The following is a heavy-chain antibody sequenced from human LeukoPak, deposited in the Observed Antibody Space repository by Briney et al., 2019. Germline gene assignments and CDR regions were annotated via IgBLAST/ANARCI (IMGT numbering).Heavy chain of an antibody. V-gene: IGHV3-53*01. Sequence: GGSLRLSCAASGFTVSSNYMSWVRQAPGKGLEWVSVIYSGGSTYYADSVKGRFTISRDNSKNTLYLQMNSLRAEDTAVYYCAREGGDTAVPSTYYYYYGMDVWGQGTTVTVSS. CDR3: AREGGDTAVPSTYYYYYGMDV. CDR1: GFTVSSNY. CDR2: IYSGGST. D-gene: IGHD5-18*01. J-gene: IGHJ6*02.